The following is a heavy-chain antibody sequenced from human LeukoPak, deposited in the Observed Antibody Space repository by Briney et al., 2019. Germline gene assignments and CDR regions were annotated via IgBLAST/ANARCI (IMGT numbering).Heavy chain of an antibody. CDR1: GGSISSSSYY. V-gene: IGHV4-39*07. CDR3: GSGYYSGLFDY. CDR2: IYYSGST. D-gene: IGHD3-22*01. Sequence: SETLSLTCTVSGGSISSSSYYWGWIRQPPGKGLEWIGSIYYSGSTYYNPSLKSRVTISVDTSKNQFSLKLSSVTAADTAVYYCGSGYYSGLFDYWGQGTLVTVSS. J-gene: IGHJ4*02.